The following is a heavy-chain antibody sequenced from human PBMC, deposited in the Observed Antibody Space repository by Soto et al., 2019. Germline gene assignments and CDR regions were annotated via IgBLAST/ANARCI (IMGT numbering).Heavy chain of an antibody. V-gene: IGHV2-5*02. Sequence: QITLKESGPTLVKPTQTLTLTCTFSGFSLSTVGVGVGWIRQPPGEALEWLALIYWDDEKYYSPSLKSRLTITKDTSKNQVALTMPTMDPLDTATYYCARQTGEWFGELLSRSFDYWGQGTLVTVSS. J-gene: IGHJ4*02. CDR2: IYWDDEK. CDR1: GFSLSTVGVG. CDR3: ARQTGEWFGELLSRSFDY. D-gene: IGHD3-10*01.